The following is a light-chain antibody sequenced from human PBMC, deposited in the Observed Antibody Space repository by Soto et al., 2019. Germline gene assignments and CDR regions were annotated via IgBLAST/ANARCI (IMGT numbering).Light chain of an antibody. Sequence: ETVMTQSPGTLSVSLGERATLSCRASQSVSIHLAWYQQKPGQAPRLLIYDTSTRATGIPARFSGSRSGPEFTLTINSLQSEDFAIYYCQPYNNWPPITFGQGTRLEI. CDR2: DTS. V-gene: IGKV3-15*01. CDR3: QPYNNWPPIT. CDR1: QSVSIH. J-gene: IGKJ5*01.